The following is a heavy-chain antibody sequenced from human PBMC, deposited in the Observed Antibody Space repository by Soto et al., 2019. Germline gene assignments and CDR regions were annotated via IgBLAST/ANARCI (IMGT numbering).Heavy chain of an antibody. CDR2: INAGNSNT. Sequence: QVQLVQSGAEEKKPGASVKVSCKASGYNFTSYAMHWVRQAPGQRLEWMGWINAGNSNTKYSQKFQDRVTITSDTAASTAYMELSSLRSEDTAVYSCARDCSMVVVATGYWGQGTLVTVSS. V-gene: IGHV1-3*05. CDR1: GYNFTSYA. J-gene: IGHJ4*02. D-gene: IGHD3-22*01. CDR3: ARDCSMVVVATGY.